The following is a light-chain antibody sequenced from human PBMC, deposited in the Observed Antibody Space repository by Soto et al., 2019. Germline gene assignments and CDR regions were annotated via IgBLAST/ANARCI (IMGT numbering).Light chain of an antibody. CDR3: SSYTTSSTLV. CDR1: SSDVGGYNY. J-gene: IGLJ2*01. V-gene: IGLV2-14*01. CDR2: DVN. Sequence: QSALTQPASVSGSPAQSITISCTGTSSDVGGYNYVSWYQQYPGKAPKLIIYDVNNRPSGVSNRFSGSKSGNTASLTISGLQAEDEADYYCSSYTTSSTLVFGGGTKLTVL.